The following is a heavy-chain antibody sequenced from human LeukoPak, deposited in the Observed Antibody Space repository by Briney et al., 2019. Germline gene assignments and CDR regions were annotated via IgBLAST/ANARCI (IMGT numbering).Heavy chain of an antibody. J-gene: IGHJ4*02. CDR1: GYSLIDLS. Sequence: ASVKVSCKVSGYSLIDLSMYWVRQSPGKGLEWMGGFDPDDGETTYAQRFKGRVTMTEDTSTDTAYMELSNLRSDDTAVYYCAADSQKTEVPATDHWGQGTLVTVSS. V-gene: IGHV1-24*01. CDR3: AADSQKTEVPATDH. CDR2: FDPDDGET. D-gene: IGHD1-1*01.